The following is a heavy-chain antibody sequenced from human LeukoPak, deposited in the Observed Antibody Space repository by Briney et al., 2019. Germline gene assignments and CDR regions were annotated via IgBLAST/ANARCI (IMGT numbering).Heavy chain of an antibody. Sequence: GGSLRLSCAASGFTFTNCWMHWVRQAPGEGLVWVSRINSDGSVTRYADSVKGRFTISRDNAKNTVFLQMNSLRTEDTAVYYCARGRGALDYWGQGTLVTVSS. V-gene: IGHV3-74*01. J-gene: IGHJ4*02. D-gene: IGHD1-26*01. CDR1: GFTFTNCW. CDR3: ARGRGALDY. CDR2: INSDGSVT.